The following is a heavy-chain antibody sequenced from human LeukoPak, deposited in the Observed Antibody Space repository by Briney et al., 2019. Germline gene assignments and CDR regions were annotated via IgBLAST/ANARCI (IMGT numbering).Heavy chain of an antibody. CDR1: GYRFTSYW. D-gene: IGHD5-12*01. CDR2: IYPGDSDT. V-gene: IGHV5-51*01. J-gene: IGHJ3*02. CDR3: ARHLSGYDPAFDI. Sequence: GESLKISCKGSGYRFTSYWIGWVRQMPGKGLEWMGIIYPGDSDTRYSPSFQGQVTISADKSISTAYLQWSSLKASDTAMYYCARHLSGYDPAFDIWGQGTMVTVSS.